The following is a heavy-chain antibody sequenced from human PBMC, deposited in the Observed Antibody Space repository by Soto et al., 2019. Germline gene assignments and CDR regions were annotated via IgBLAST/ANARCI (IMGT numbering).Heavy chain of an antibody. CDR1: GFLFVNYF. V-gene: IGHV3-7*01. CDR3: VREVRGVESPYNWFAP. Sequence: GPLRLASGASGFLFVNYFTSWVGQAPGKGLEWVANIKQDGSAEYYLDSVKGRFAISRDNTKNSLFLQMNSPRAEDTAVYYCVREVRGVESPYNWFAPWGHGTLVTVSA. CDR2: IKQDGSAE. J-gene: IGHJ5*02. D-gene: IGHD3-3*01.